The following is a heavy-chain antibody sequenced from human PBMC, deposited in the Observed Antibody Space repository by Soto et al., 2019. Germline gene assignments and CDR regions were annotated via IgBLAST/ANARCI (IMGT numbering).Heavy chain of an antibody. J-gene: IGHJ1*01. CDR3: ARDRVESGYPEYFQH. Sequence: EVQLVESGGGLIQPGGSLRLSCAASGFTVSSNYMSWVRQAPGKGLEWVSVIYSGGSTKYADSVKGRFTISRDNSKNTLYLQMNSLRAEDTAVYYCARDRVESGYPEYFQHWGQGTLVTVSS. D-gene: IGHD3-22*01. V-gene: IGHV3-53*01. CDR1: GFTVSSNY. CDR2: IYSGGST.